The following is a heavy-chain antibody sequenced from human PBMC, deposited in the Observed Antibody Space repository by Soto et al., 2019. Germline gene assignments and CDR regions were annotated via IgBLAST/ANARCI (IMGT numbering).Heavy chain of an antibody. V-gene: IGHV4-31*02. Sequence: HLQESGPGLVKPSQPLSLTCVVSGGPVSGDDLYWSWIRHLPGKGLEWIANVYHTGTTYYNPSLKSRVSMSVDTSQNQFSLILASVTAADTAVYYCARALVTDYNSRDYHYYFAMDVWGQGTSVTVSS. CDR1: GGPVSGDDLY. J-gene: IGHJ6*02. CDR3: ARALVTDYNSRDYHYYFAMDV. CDR2: VYHTGTT. D-gene: IGHD3-22*01.